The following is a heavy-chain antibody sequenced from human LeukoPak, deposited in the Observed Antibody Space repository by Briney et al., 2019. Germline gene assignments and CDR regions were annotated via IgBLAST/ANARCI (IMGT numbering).Heavy chain of an antibody. CDR2: MNPNSGNT. V-gene: IGHV1-8*03. Sequence: ASVKVSCKASGYTFTGYYMHWVRQAPGQGLEWMGWMNPNSGNTGYAQKFQGRVTITRNTSISTAYMELSSLRSEDTAVYYCARSYYDFWSGYYAFDIWGQGTMVTVSS. D-gene: IGHD3-3*01. CDR3: ARSYYDFWSGYYAFDI. CDR1: GYTFTGYY. J-gene: IGHJ3*02.